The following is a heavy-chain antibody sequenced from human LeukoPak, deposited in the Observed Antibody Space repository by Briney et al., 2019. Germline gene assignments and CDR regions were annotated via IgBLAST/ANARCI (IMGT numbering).Heavy chain of an antibody. CDR3: ARAPVATPSEFDY. CDR2: IYYSGST. D-gene: IGHD5-12*01. V-gene: IGHV4-31*03. J-gene: IGHJ4*02. CDR1: GGSISSGGYY. Sequence: SETLSSTCTVSGGSISSGGYYWSWIRQHPGKGLEWIGYIYYSGSTYYNPSLKSRAAISADTPKNQFSLKLSSTTAADTAVYYCARAPVATPSEFDYWGQGTLVTVSS.